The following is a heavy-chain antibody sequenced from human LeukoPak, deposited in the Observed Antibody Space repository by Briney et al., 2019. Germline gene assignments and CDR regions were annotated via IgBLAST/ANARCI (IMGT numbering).Heavy chain of an antibody. V-gene: IGHV3-7*01. J-gene: IGHJ4*02. CDR1: GFTFSSYW. CDR3: ARIITMIVVAPFDY. D-gene: IGHD3-22*01. Sequence: GGSLRLSCAASGFTFSSYWMSWVRQTPGKGLEWVANIKQDGSEKHYVDSVKGRFTISRDNAKNLLYLQMNSLRAEDTAVYYCARIITMIVVAPFDYWGQGTLVTVSS. CDR2: IKQDGSEK.